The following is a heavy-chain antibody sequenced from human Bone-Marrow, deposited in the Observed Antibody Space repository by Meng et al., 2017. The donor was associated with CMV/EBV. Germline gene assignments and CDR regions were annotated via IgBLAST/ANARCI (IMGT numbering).Heavy chain of an antibody. V-gene: IGHV4-39*01. CDR2: IYYSGST. Sequence: CTVSGGSISSSSYSWGWIRPPPGKGLEWIGSIYYSGSTYYNPSLKSRVTISVDTSKNQFSLKLSSVTAADTAVYYCARLLEGDYGDYWGQGTLVTVSS. J-gene: IGHJ4*02. CDR1: GGSISSSSYS. CDR3: ARLLEGDYGDY.